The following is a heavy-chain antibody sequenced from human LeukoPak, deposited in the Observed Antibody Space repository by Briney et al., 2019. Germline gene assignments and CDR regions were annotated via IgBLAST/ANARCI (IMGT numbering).Heavy chain of an antibody. CDR3: ARRLFGGNSLGGFDI. Sequence: GESLKISCKVSGYSFTSYWIGGVRQMPGKGLEWMGIIYPGDSDTRYSPSFQGQVTISADKSISTAYLQWSSLKASDTAMYYCARRLFGGNSLGGFDIWGQGTMVTVSS. V-gene: IGHV5-51*01. CDR2: IYPGDSDT. CDR1: GYSFTSYW. J-gene: IGHJ3*02. D-gene: IGHD4-23*01.